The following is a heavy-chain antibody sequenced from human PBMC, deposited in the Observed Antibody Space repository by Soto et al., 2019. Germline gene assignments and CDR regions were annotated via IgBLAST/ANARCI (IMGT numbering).Heavy chain of an antibody. V-gene: IGHV1-69*06. D-gene: IGHD3-22*01. Sequence: SVKVSCKASGGTFSSYAISWVRQAPGQGLEWMGGIIPIFGTANYAQKFQGRVTITADKSTSTAYMELSSLRSEDTAVYYCAREPYYYDSSGYPRHDAFDIWGQGTMVTVSS. CDR1: GGTFSSYA. J-gene: IGHJ3*02. CDR2: IIPIFGTA. CDR3: AREPYYYDSSGYPRHDAFDI.